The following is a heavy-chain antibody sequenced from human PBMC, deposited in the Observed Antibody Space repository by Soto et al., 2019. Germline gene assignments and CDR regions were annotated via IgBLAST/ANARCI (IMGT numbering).Heavy chain of an antibody. J-gene: IGHJ4*02. CDR1: GFTFSSYS. CDR3: ARDSILYSSGWSYFDY. D-gene: IGHD6-19*01. Sequence: GGSLRLSCAASGFTFSSYSMNWVRQAPGKGLEWVSSISSSSSYIYYADSVKGRFTISRDNAKNSLYLQMNSLRAEDTAVYYCARDSILYSSGWSYFDYRGQGTLVTVSS. V-gene: IGHV3-21*01. CDR2: ISSSSSYI.